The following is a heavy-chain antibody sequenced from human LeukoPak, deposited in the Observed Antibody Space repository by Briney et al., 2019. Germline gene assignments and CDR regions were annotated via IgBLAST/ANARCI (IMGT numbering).Heavy chain of an antibody. D-gene: IGHD5-12*01. V-gene: IGHV3-48*01. J-gene: IGHJ3*02. CDR2: ISSSSSTI. Sequence: PGGSLRLSCAASGFTFSSYSMNWVRQAPGKGLEWVSYISSSSSTIYYADSVKGRFTISRDNAKNSLYLQMNSLRAEDTAVYYCARDLGYSGYDFAFDIWGQGTMVTVSS. CDR3: ARDLGYSGYDFAFDI. CDR1: GFTFSSYS.